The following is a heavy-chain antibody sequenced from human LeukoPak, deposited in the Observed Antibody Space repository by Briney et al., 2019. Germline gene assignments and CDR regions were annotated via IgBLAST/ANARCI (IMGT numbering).Heavy chain of an antibody. Sequence: GGSLRLSCAASGFTFSGYPMHWVRQAPGKGLDWVAVTSYHGSNKYYADSVKGRFTISGDNSKNTLYLQMNSLRPEDAAVYYCARERLWSFDYWGQGTLVTVSS. V-gene: IGHV3-30*04. J-gene: IGHJ4*02. CDR1: GFTFSGYP. D-gene: IGHD3-10*01. CDR2: TSYHGSNK. CDR3: ARERLWSFDY.